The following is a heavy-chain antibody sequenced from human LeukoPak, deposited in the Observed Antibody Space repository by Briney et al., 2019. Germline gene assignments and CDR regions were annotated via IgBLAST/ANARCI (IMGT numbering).Heavy chain of an antibody. CDR3: ARTIREQWLTIDY. CDR2: IKQDGSAK. J-gene: IGHJ4*02. CDR1: GFTFSNYW. D-gene: IGHD6-19*01. V-gene: IGHV3-7*04. Sequence: SGGSLRLSCAASGFTFSNYWMNWVRQAPGKGLEWVANIKQDGSAKYYVDSVKGRFTISRDNAKNSLSLQMNSLGAEDTAVYYCARTIREQWLTIDYWGQGTLVTFSS.